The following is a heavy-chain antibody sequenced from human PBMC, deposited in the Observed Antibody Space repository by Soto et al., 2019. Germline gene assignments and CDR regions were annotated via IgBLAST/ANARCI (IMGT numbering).Heavy chain of an antibody. V-gene: IGHV4-34*01. CDR2: ISRSGTT. CDR3: APSLWFGTQVEL. Sequence: QVQLQQWGAGLLKPSETLSLSCAVYGGYFNDNYYTWFRQPPGKGLEWIGEISRSGTTKYIPSLKSRASISFDTSKTQVSLKVTSVTAADTALYYCAPSLWFGTQVELWGQGALVTVSS. J-gene: IGHJ5*02. CDR1: GGYFNDNY. D-gene: IGHD3-10*01.